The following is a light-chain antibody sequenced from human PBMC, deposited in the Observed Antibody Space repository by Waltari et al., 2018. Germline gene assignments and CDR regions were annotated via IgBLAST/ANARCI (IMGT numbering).Light chain of an antibody. CDR2: LNSDGSH. J-gene: IGLJ6*01. CDR3: QTCDTGIRA. V-gene: IGLV4-69*01. CDR1: SGHSTYA. Sequence: QPVLTQSPSASASLGASVKLTCTLSSGHSTYAVAWHQQHQGKAPRFLMRLNSDGSHTKGDGIHDRFSGSSAGADRYLTISNPQSEEEADYYCQTCDTGIRAFGRGTKVTVL.